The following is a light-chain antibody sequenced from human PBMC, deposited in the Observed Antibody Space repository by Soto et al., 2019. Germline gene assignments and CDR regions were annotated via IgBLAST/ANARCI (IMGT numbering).Light chain of an antibody. CDR1: QSVSSSY. CDR2: GAS. V-gene: IGKV3-20*01. J-gene: IGKJ2*01. Sequence: EIVLTQSPGTLSLSPGERATLSCRASQSVSSSYLAWYQQKPGQAPRLLFYGASSRATGIPDRFSGSGSGTDFTLTINRLEPEDFAVYYCQQYGSSPYTFGQGTKLEIK. CDR3: QQYGSSPYT.